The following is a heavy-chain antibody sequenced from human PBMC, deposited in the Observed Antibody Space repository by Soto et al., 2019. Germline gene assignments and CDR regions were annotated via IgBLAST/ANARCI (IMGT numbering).Heavy chain of an antibody. CDR1: GYTFSSYD. Sequence: QVQLVQSGAEVKKPGASVKVSCKASGYTFSSYDINWARQATGQGLEWMGWMIPNSGKIGYAQKFQGRLTMTRNTSISTAYMELSSLRSEDTAVYYCARDYGDYSGDYWGQGTLVTVSS. D-gene: IGHD4-17*01. CDR3: ARDYGDYSGDY. J-gene: IGHJ4*02. V-gene: IGHV1-8*01. CDR2: MIPNSGKI.